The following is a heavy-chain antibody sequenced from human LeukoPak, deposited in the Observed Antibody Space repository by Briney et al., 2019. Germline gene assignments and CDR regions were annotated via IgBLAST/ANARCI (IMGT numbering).Heavy chain of an antibody. J-gene: IGHJ4*02. CDR1: GFTFNNYA. Sequence: PGGSLRLSCAASGFTFNNYAMSWVRQAPGKGLDRVSGINASGSSTYYADSVKGRFTISRDNSKNTLYLQMNSLRAEDTAVYYCAREVRSSGSGWSASLTYYFDYWGQGTLVTVSS. CDR3: AREVRSSGSGWSASLTYYFDY. D-gene: IGHD6-19*01. V-gene: IGHV3-23*01. CDR2: INASGSST.